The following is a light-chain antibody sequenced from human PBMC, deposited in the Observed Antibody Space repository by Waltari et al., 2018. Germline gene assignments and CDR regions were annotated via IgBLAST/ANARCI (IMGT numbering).Light chain of an antibody. CDR2: TAS. V-gene: IGKV1-39*01. CDR3: QQSYITPLT. CDR1: QSISRY. Sequence: DIQMTQSPSSLSASLGDRVTITCRASQSISRYLNWFQQKPGKAPNWLIYTASSLETGVPSRFSGSGYGTDFTLTITSLQPEDFATYYCQQSYITPLTFGGGTKVEI. J-gene: IGKJ4*01.